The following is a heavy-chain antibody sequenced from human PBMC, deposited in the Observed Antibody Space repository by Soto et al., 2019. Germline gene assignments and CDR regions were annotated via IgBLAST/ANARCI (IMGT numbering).Heavy chain of an antibody. CDR2: ISWNSGSI. Sequence: GGSLRLSCAASGFTFDDYAMHWVRQAPGKGLEWVSGISWNSGSIGYADSVKGRFTISRDNAKNSLYLQMNSLRAEDTALYYCAKDFIRFGELLWEIDYWGQGTLVTVSS. CDR1: GFTFDDYA. CDR3: AKDFIRFGELLWEIDY. D-gene: IGHD3-10*01. J-gene: IGHJ4*02. V-gene: IGHV3-9*01.